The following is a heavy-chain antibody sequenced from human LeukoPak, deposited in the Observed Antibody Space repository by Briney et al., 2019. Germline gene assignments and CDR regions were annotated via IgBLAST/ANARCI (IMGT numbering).Heavy chain of an antibody. CDR2: ISYDGSNK. CDR3: AKDIRGYSYGYVDY. CDR1: GFTFSNYG. V-gene: IGHV3-30*18. J-gene: IGHJ4*02. Sequence: PGGSLRLSCAASGFTFSNYGMHWVRQAPGKGLEWVAFISYDGSNKYYADSVKGRFTISGDSSKNTLYLQMNSLRAEDTAVYYCAKDIRGYSYGYVDYWGQGTLVTVSS. D-gene: IGHD5-18*01.